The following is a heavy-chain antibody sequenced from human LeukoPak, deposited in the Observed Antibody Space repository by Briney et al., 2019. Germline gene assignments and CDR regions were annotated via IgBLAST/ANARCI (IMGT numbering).Heavy chain of an antibody. CDR1: GFTFSSYW. J-gene: IGHJ6*04. Sequence: PGGSLRLSCAASGFTFSSYWMSWGRQAPGKGLEWVANIKQAGSEKYYVDSVKGRFTISRDNAKSSLYLQMNSLRAEDTAVYYCAREDIVVVPAAMDVWGKGTTVTVSS. CDR2: IKQAGSEK. V-gene: IGHV3-7*03. CDR3: AREDIVVVPAAMDV. D-gene: IGHD2-2*01.